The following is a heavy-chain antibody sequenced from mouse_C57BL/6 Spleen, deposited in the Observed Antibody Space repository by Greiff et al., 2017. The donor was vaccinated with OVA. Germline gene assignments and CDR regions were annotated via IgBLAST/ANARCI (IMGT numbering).Heavy chain of an antibody. Sequence: QVQLQQSGAELVMPGASVKLSCKASGYTFTSYWMHWVKQRPGQGLEWIGEIDPSDSYTNYNQKFKGKSTLTVDKSSSTAYMQLSSLTSEDSAVYYCARSAKGYAMDYWGQGTSVTVSS. V-gene: IGHV1-69*01. CDR3: ARSAKGYAMDY. D-gene: IGHD1-3*01. J-gene: IGHJ4*01. CDR2: IDPSDSYT. CDR1: GYTFTSYW.